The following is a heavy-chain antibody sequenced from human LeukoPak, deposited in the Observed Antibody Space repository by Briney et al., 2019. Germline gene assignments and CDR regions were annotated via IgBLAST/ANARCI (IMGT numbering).Heavy chain of an antibody. CDR2: ISAGGDTT. CDR1: GFTFSSYA. J-gene: IGHJ4*02. CDR3: AGISYSGTWPVGY. D-gene: IGHD6-25*01. Sequence: GGSLRLSCVAPGFTFSSYAMSWVRQAPGKGLEWVSGISAGGDTTYTADSVRGRFTISRDNSNNTLYLQMNTLTAEDTAVYYCAGISYSGTWPVGYWGQGALVTVTA. V-gene: IGHV3-23*01.